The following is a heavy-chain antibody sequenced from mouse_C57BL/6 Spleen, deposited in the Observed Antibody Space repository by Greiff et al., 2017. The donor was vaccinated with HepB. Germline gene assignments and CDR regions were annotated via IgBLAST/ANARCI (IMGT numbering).Heavy chain of an antibody. D-gene: IGHD2-4*01. V-gene: IGHV1-72*01. CDR2: IDPNSGGT. Sequence: QVQLKQSGAELVKPGASVKLSCKASGYTFTSYWMHWVKQRPGRGLEWIGRIDPNSGGTKYNEKFKSKATLTVDKPSSTAYMQLSSLTSEDSAVYYCARERIYYDYDDRYFDVWGTGTTVTVSS. J-gene: IGHJ1*03. CDR3: ARERIYYDYDDRYFDV. CDR1: GYTFTSYW.